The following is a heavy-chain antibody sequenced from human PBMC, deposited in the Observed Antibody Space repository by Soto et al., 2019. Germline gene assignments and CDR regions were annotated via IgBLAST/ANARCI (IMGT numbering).Heavy chain of an antibody. CDR3: ARDVAAADD. V-gene: IGHV1-3*05. D-gene: IGHD6-13*01. J-gene: IGHJ4*02. CDR1: GYNFTSYA. CDR2: INAGNGNT. Sequence: QVQLVQSGAEEKKPGASVKVSCKASGYNFTSYAMHWLRQAPGQRLEWMGWINAGNGNTKYSHKFQGRVTITRDTSASTAYLELSSLRSEDTAVYYCARDVAAADDWCQGTLVTVSS.